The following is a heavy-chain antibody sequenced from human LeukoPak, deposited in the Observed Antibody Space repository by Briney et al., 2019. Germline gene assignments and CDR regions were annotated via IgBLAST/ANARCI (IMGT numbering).Heavy chain of an antibody. J-gene: IGHJ4*02. CDR1: GFTFSNAW. Sequence: GGSLRLSCAASGFTFSNAWMSWVRQAPGKGLEWVSVIYSGGSTYYADSVKGRFTISRDNSKNTLYLQMNSLRAEDTAVYYCARGGPAAGRFDYWGQGTLVTVSS. CDR2: IYSGGST. CDR3: ARGGPAAGRFDY. D-gene: IGHD6-13*01. V-gene: IGHV3-66*01.